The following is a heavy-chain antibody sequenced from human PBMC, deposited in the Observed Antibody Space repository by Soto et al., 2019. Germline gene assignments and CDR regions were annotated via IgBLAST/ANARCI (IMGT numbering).Heavy chain of an antibody. CDR1: GFTFSSYG. V-gene: IGHV3-30*18. CDR2: ISYDGSNK. D-gene: IGHD2-15*01. Sequence: GGSLRLSCAASGFTFSSYGMHWVRQAPGKGLEWVAVISYDGSNKYYADSVKGRFTISRDNSKNTLYLQMNSLRAEDTAVYYCAKCIIVVVAGVYYYYYGMDVWGQGTTVTVSS. CDR3: AKCIIVVVAGVYYYYYGMDV. J-gene: IGHJ6*02.